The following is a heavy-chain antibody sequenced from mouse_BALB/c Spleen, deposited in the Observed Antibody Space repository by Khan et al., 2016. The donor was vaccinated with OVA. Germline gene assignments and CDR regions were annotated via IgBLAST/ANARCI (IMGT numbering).Heavy chain of an antibody. D-gene: IGHD1-1*01. CDR3: ARGNYYGYYFDY. V-gene: IGHV3-2*02. Sequence: SGPGLVKPSQSLSLTCTVTGYSITSGYAWNWIRQFPGNKLEWMGYISYSGVTSYTPSLKSRISITRDTSKNQFFLQLNSVTTGDTATYYCARGNYYGYYFDYWGQGTTLTVSS. CDR1: GYSITSGYA. CDR2: ISYSGVT. J-gene: IGHJ2*01.